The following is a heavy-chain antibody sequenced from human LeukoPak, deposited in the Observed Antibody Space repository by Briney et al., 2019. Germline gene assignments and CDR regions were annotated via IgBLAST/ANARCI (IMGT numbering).Heavy chain of an antibody. D-gene: IGHD3-9*01. V-gene: IGHV4-34*01. CDR2: INHSGST. CDR1: GGSFSGYY. CDR3: ARAYYDILTGYYRHDY. J-gene: IGHJ4*02. Sequence: SETLSLTCAVYGGSFSGYYWSWIRQPPGKGLEWIGEINHSGSTNYNSSLKSRVTISVDTSKNQFSLKLSSVTAADTAVYYCARAYYDILTGYYRHDYWGQGTLVTVSS.